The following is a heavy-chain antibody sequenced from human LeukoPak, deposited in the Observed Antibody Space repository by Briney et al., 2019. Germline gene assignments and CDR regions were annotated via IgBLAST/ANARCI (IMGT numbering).Heavy chain of an antibody. Sequence: PGGSLRLSCAASGFTFSSYSMNWVRQAPGKGLEWVSLISSSSDYIYYADSVKGRFTISRDNAKNSLYLQMNSLRDEDTAVYYCARAQLRFLDDYNWFDPWGQGTLVTVSS. CDR3: ARAQLRFLDDYNWFDP. D-gene: IGHD3-3*01. J-gene: IGHJ5*02. CDR2: ISSSSDYI. V-gene: IGHV3-21*01. CDR1: GFTFSSYS.